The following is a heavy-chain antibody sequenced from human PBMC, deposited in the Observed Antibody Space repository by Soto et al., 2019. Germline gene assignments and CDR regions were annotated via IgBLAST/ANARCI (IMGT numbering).Heavy chain of an antibody. CDR1: GFTFNGAW. Sequence: EVQLVESGGGLVEPGGSLRLSCAASGFTFNGAWMNWVRQGPGKGLEWVGRVKSKFDGGTIDYAAPVKGRFTISRDDSRNTVYLQMNSLSTEDTAMHYCSADLPDWGAYAFDYWGQGALVTVSS. CDR3: SADLPDWGAYAFDY. D-gene: IGHD3-16*01. J-gene: IGHJ4*02. CDR2: VKSKFDGGTI. V-gene: IGHV3-15*07.